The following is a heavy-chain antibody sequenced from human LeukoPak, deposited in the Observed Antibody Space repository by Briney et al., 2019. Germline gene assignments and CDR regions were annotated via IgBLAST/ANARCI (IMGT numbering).Heavy chain of an antibody. V-gene: IGHV5-51*01. CDR1: GYSFTSYW. CDR3: ARHEATIGSGVDY. J-gene: IGHJ4*02. Sequence: GESLKISCKGSGYSFTSYWIGWVRQMPGKGLEWMGIIYPGDSDTRYSPSFQGQVTISADKSISTAYLQWSSLKASDTATYYCARHEATIGSGVDYWGQRTLVTVSS. CDR2: IYPGDSDT. D-gene: IGHD5-12*01.